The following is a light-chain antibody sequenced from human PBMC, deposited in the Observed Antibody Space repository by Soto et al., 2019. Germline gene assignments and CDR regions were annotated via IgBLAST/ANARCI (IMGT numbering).Light chain of an antibody. Sequence: DIQMTQSPSTLSASVGDRVTITCRASQSISSWLAWYQQKPGKAPKLLIYKASSLESGVPSRFSDSGYGTXXXXXXXXXXXXXXXXXYCQQYRTFGQGTKVEIK. CDR1: QSISSW. V-gene: IGKV1-5*03. J-gene: IGKJ1*01. CDR3: QQYRT. CDR2: KAS.